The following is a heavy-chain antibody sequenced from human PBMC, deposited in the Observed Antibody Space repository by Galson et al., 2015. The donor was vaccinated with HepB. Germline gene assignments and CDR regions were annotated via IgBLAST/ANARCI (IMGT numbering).Heavy chain of an antibody. D-gene: IGHD1-26*01. J-gene: IGHJ4*02. Sequence: SVKVSCKASGYTFTSYGISWVRQAPGQGLEWMGWISAYNGNTNYAQKLQGRVTMTTDTSTSTAYMELRSLRSEDTAVYYCATGLPGELLRVGGIDYWGQGTLVTVSS. CDR1: GYTFTSYG. CDR2: ISAYNGNT. V-gene: IGHV1-18*01. CDR3: ATGLPGELLRVGGIDY.